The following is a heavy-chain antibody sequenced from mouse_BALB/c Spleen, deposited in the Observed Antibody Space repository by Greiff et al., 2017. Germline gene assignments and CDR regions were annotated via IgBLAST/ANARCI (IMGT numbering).Heavy chain of an antibody. CDR3: AITFYYVSSYDAMDY. J-gene: IGHJ4*01. CDR2: IWGGGST. Sequence: VKLMESGPGLVEPSQSLSITCTVSGFSLSRYSVYWVRQPPGKGLEWLGMIWGGGSTDYNSALKSRLSISKDNSKSQVFLKMNSLQTDDTAMYYCAITFYYVSSYDAMDYWGQGTSVTVSS. V-gene: IGHV2-6-4*01. CDR1: GFSLSRYS. D-gene: IGHD1-1*01.